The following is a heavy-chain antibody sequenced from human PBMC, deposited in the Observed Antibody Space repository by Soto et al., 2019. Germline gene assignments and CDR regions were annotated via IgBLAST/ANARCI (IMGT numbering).Heavy chain of an antibody. CDR2: IGADGDT. V-gene: IGHV3-13*01. CDR1: GFSFSSYD. CDR3: AKARLYCYYGMDV. J-gene: IGHJ6*02. Sequence: EVQLVESGGGLVQTGGSLRLSCEGSGFSFSSYDMHWVRQAAGKRLEWVAAIGADGDTYYSDSVKGRLTISRENTKNSLYLQMNSLRTGDTGVYHCAKARLYCYYGMDVWGQGTMVTVSS.